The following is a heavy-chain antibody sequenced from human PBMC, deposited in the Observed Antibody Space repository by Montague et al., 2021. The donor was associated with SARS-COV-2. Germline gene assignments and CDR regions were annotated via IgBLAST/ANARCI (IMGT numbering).Heavy chain of an antibody. CDR2: IYYSGST. J-gene: IGHJ4*02. V-gene: IGHV4-59*13. CDR3: ARGDVEMATIKSGGPFYHFDY. CDR1: GGSISSYY. Sequence: SETLSLTCTVSGGSISSYYWSWIRQPPGKGLEWIGYIYYSGSTNYNPSLKSPATISVDTSKNQFSLKLSSVTAAATAAYYCARGDVEMATIKSGGPFYHFDYWGQGTLVTVSS. D-gene: IGHD5-24*01.